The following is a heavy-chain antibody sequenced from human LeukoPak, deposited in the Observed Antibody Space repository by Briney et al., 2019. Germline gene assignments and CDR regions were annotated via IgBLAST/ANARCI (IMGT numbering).Heavy chain of an antibody. J-gene: IGHJ4*02. D-gene: IGHD3-22*01. V-gene: IGHV1-46*01. CDR2: ISPSGGTT. CDR1: GYTFTSFY. Sequence: GASVKISCKASGYTFTSFYIHWVRQAPGQGHEWMAIISPSGGTTRYAQKFQGRVTMTRDTSTSTVYMELSSLRSEDTAVYYCARDARPSYDTSGYYFPGDYWGQGTLVTVSS. CDR3: ARDARPSYDTSGYYFPGDY.